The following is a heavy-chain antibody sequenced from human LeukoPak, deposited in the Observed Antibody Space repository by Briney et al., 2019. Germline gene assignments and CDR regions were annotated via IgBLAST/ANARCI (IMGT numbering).Heavy chain of an antibody. CDR3: ARIRAANAFDI. CDR1: GFTFSSYW. D-gene: IGHD3-3*02. J-gene: IGHJ3*02. CDR2: IKQDGSER. V-gene: IGHV3-7*01. Sequence: GGSLRLSCAAPGFTFSSYWMSWVRQAPGKGLEWVANIKQDGSERYYVDSVKGRFTISRDNAKNSLYLQMNSLRAEDTAVFYCARIRAANAFDIWGQGTMVTVSS.